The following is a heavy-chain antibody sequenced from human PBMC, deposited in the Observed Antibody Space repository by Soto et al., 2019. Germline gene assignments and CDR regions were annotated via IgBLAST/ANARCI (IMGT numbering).Heavy chain of an antibody. CDR1: GGSISSHY. V-gene: IGHV4-59*08. Sequence: SETLSLTCTVSGGSISSHYWSWIRQPPGKGLEWIGYIYDSGSTNYNPSLKSRVTISVDTSKNQFSLNLSSVTAADTAVYFCATHLGGGNRYSWAPGFDHWGQGTLVTVSS. D-gene: IGHD2-15*01. J-gene: IGHJ4*02. CDR2: IYDSGST. CDR3: ATHLGGGNRYSWAPGFDH.